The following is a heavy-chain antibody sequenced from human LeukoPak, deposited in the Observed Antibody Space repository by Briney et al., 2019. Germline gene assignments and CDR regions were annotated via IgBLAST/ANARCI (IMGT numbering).Heavy chain of an antibody. CDR3: SRTDTTSAGFLDY. CDR1: GFTFRSNW. Sequence: GSLRLSCAASGFTFRSNWMTWDRQAPGKGLEWVANINQDGSVKKYVDSVKDRFTISRDNAENSLYLQMNSLRAGDTAVYFSSRTDTTSAGFLDYWGQGILVTVSS. D-gene: IGHD6-13*01. CDR2: INQDGSVK. V-gene: IGHV3-7*01. J-gene: IGHJ4*02.